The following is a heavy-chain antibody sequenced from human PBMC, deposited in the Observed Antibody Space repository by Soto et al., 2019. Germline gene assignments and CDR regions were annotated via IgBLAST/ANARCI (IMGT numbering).Heavy chain of an antibody. J-gene: IGHJ4*02. Sequence: AASVKVSCKASGYTFTSYGISWVRQAPGQGLEWMGWIGAYNGNTNYAQKLQGRVTMTTDTSTSTAYMELRSLRSDDTAVYYCARDSRPGVGATPIDFYYFDYWGQGTLVTVSS. V-gene: IGHV1-18*04. CDR2: IGAYNGNT. D-gene: IGHD1-26*01. CDR3: ARDSRPGVGATPIDFYYFDY. CDR1: GYTFTSYG.